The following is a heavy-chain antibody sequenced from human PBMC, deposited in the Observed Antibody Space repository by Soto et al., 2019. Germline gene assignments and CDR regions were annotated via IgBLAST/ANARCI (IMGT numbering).Heavy chain of an antibody. CDR2: IIPIFGTT. Sequence: QVQLVQSGTDVKKPGSSVTVSCKASGGTFNTYTFSWVRQAPGQGLEWMGSIIPIFGTTHYAQSFQGRLSITADQSSTTTYMELRSLTSHDTALYYCARIPRYSFPTSDPLDNWGQGTLGTVSS. V-gene: IGHV1-69*01. CDR3: ARIPRYSFPTSDPLDN. CDR1: GGTFNTYT. J-gene: IGHJ1*01. D-gene: IGHD1-26*01.